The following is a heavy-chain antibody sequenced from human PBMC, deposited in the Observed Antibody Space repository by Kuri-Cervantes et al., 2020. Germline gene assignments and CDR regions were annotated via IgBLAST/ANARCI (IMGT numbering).Heavy chain of an antibody. D-gene: IGHD2-2*01. CDR2: ISGSGGST. V-gene: IGHV3-23*01. Sequence: ETLSLTCAASGYTFSSYAMSWVRQAPGKGLEWVSAISGSGGSTYYADSVKGRFTISRDNSKNTLYLQMNSLRAEDTAVYYCAREQGYCSSTSCYDWFDPWGQGTLVTVSS. CDR1: GYTFSSYA. CDR3: AREQGYCSSTSCYDWFDP. J-gene: IGHJ5*02.